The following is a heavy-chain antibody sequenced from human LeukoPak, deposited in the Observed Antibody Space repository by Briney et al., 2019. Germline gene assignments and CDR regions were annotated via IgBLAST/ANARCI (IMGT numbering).Heavy chain of an antibody. J-gene: IGHJ4*02. D-gene: IGHD2-15*01. CDR3: ARDTRTAQGFDY. Sequence: SETLSLTCTVSDYSISSGYYWGWIRQPPGKGLEWTGSIFQSGHTYYSPSLKSRVTISVDASNNRFSLSLSAVTAADTAIYYCARDTRTAQGFDYWGQGILVTVSS. CDR2: IFQSGHT. V-gene: IGHV4-38-2*02. CDR1: DYSISSGYY.